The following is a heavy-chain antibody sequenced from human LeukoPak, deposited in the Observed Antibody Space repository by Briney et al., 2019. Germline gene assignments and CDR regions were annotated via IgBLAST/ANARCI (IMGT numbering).Heavy chain of an antibody. V-gene: IGHV3-30*18. CDR2: ISYDGSNT. CDR3: AKETDYNYIYYFDY. D-gene: IGHD5-24*01. CDR1: GFTFSSYG. J-gene: IGHJ4*02. Sequence: PGRSLRLSCAASGFTFSSYGMHWVRQAPGKGLEWGAVISYDGSNTYYADSVKGRFTISRDNSKNTLYLQMNSLRAEDTAVYSCAKETDYNYIYYFDYWGQGTLVTVSS.